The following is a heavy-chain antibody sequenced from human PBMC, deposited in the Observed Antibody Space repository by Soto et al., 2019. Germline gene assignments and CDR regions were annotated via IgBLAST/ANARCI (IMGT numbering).Heavy chain of an antibody. Sequence: EVQLLESGGGLVQPGGSLRLSCAASGFTFSSYAMSWVRQAPGKGLEWVSAISGSGGSTYYADSVKGRFTISRDNSKNTVDLQMNSLRAEDTAVYYCAKGGGGITIFGVVPNYYYYMDVWGKGTTVTVSS. D-gene: IGHD3-3*01. V-gene: IGHV3-23*01. CDR1: GFTFSSYA. CDR3: AKGGGGITIFGVVPNYYYYMDV. CDR2: ISGSGGST. J-gene: IGHJ6*03.